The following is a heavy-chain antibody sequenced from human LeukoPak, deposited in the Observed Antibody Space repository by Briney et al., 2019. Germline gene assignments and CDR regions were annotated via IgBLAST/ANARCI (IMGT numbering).Heavy chain of an antibody. CDR1: GGSISSSSYY. V-gene: IGHV4-39*07. Sequence: SETLSLTCTVSGGSISSSSYYWGWIRQPPGKGLEWIGDIYYSGSTNYIPSLKSRVTISVDTSKNQFSLKLSSVTAADTAVYYCAREKWVGATTVRAFDIWGQGTMVTVSS. D-gene: IGHD1-26*01. J-gene: IGHJ3*02. CDR3: AREKWVGATTVRAFDI. CDR2: IYYSGST.